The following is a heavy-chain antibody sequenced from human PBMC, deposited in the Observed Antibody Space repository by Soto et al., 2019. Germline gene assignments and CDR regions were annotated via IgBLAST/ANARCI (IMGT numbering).Heavy chain of an antibody. V-gene: IGHV1-69*13. Sequence: SVKVSCKASGGTFSSYAISWVRQAPGQGLEWRGGIIPIFGTANYAQRFQGRVTITADESTSTAYMELSRLRSDDTAVYYCARESTIAVAGQRWYYFDYWGQGTLVTVSS. CDR3: ARESTIAVAGQRWYYFDY. CDR1: GGTFSSYA. CDR2: IIPIFGTA. D-gene: IGHD6-19*01. J-gene: IGHJ4*02.